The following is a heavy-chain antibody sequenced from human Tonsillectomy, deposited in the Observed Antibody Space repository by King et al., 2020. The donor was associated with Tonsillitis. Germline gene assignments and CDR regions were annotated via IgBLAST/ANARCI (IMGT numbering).Heavy chain of an antibody. J-gene: IGHJ4*02. Sequence: VQLVESGAEVKKPGESLRISCKGSGYSFTSYWISWVRQIPGKGLQWLGRIDPSDSETTYGPSFQGHVTFSTDNSITTAHLQWSSLEASDTAMYYCVRQAPGITAGGRETYFDNWGQGTLVTVSS. D-gene: IGHD6-13*01. V-gene: IGHV5-10-1*03. CDR1: GYSFTSYW. CDR3: VRQAPGITAGGRETYFDN. CDR2: IDPSDSET.